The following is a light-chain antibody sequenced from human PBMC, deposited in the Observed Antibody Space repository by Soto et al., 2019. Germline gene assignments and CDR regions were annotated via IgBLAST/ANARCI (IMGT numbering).Light chain of an antibody. CDR3: GTWDASLTAGV. Sequence: QSVLTQPPSVSAAPGQTVTISCSGSSSNVGNNYVSWYQQYPGTAPKLLISENDKRPSEIPDRFSGSKSGTTATLGITGLQTGDEADYYCGTWDASLTAGVFGGGTKLTVL. V-gene: IGLV1-51*02. CDR1: SSNVGNNY. J-gene: IGLJ3*02. CDR2: END.